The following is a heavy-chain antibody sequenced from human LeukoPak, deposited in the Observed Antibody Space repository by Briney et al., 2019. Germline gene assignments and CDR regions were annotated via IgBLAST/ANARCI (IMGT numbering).Heavy chain of an antibody. CDR1: GYTFTIYG. CDR3: ARDLRSSSVCYFDY. V-gene: IGHV1-18*01. Sequence: GASVKVSCRASGYTFTIYGISWVRQAPGQGLEWLAWINGYNGDTNHAQKLQGRVTMTTDTSTNTAFMELRSLTSDDTAVYYCARDLRSSSVCYFDYWGQGTLVTVSS. CDR2: INGYNGDT. D-gene: IGHD6-6*01. J-gene: IGHJ4*02.